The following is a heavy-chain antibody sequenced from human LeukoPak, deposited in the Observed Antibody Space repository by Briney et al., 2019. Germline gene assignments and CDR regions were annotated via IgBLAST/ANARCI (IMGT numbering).Heavy chain of an antibody. D-gene: IGHD3-3*01. CDR2: IYSGGST. CDR1: GFTFSSYA. CDR3: AGTRRYYDFWSGYPSFDY. V-gene: IGHV3-23*01. Sequence: GGSLRLSCAASGFTFSSYAMSWVRQAPGKGLEWVSVIYSGGSTYYADSVKGRFTISRDNSKNTLYLQMNSLRAEDTAVYYCAGTRRYYDFWSGYPSFDYWGQGTLVTVSS. J-gene: IGHJ4*02.